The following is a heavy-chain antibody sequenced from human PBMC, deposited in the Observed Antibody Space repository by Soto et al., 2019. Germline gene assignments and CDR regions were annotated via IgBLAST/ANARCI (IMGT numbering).Heavy chain of an antibody. CDR1: GYSFTSYW. CDR3: ARLFGVVISNCFDP. V-gene: IGHV5-51*01. J-gene: IGHJ5*02. CDR2: IYPGDSDT. Sequence: PGESLKISCKGSGYSFTSYWTGWVRQMPGKGLEWMGIIYPGDSDTRYSPSLQGQVTISADKSISTAYLQWSSLKASDTAKYYCARLFGVVISNCFDPWGQGTLVTVSS. D-gene: IGHD3-3*01.